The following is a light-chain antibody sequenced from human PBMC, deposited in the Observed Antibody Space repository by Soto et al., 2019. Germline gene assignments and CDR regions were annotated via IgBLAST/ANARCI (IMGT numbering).Light chain of an antibody. CDR1: QSVRDRY. Sequence: EIVLTQSPGTLSLSPWERATLSCRASQSVRDRYLARYQQKPGQAPSLLIYDASTRATGIPARFSGSGSGTEFTLIISSLQSEDSAVYYCQQYNSWLWTFGQGTKVDI. J-gene: IGKJ1*01. CDR3: QQYNSWLWT. V-gene: IGKV3-15*01. CDR2: DAS.